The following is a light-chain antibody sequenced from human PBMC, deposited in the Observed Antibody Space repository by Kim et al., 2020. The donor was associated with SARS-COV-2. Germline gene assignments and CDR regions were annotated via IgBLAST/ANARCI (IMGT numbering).Light chain of an antibody. Sequence: ASVGDRVTITCRASQDINSYLAWYQQKPGTAPKLLIHTASTLKSGVPSRFSGSGSGTEFTLTISSLQPEEFATYYCHQLNNAPYTFGQGTKLEI. CDR2: TAS. J-gene: IGKJ2*01. V-gene: IGKV1-9*01. CDR1: QDINSY. CDR3: HQLNNAPYT.